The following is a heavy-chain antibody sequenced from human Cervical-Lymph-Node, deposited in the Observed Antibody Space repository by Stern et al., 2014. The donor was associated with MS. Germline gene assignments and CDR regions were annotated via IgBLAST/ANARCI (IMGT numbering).Heavy chain of an antibody. CDR3: ARAQLGPFDY. Sequence: QVQLGQSGGGVVQPGRSLRLSCVASGFTFSSNDMHWVRQAPGKGLEWVAIISYDGSNKLYADSVKGRFTISRDNSKNTLYLQMNSLRAEDTAVYYCARAQLGPFDYWGQGTLVTVSS. J-gene: IGHJ4*02. CDR1: GFTFSSND. V-gene: IGHV3-30*01. D-gene: IGHD1-1*01. CDR2: ISYDGSNK.